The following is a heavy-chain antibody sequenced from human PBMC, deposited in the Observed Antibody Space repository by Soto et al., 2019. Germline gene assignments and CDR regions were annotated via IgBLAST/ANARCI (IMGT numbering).Heavy chain of an antibody. V-gene: IGHV4-59*01. CDR2: IYYSGST. CDR3: ARVGGVAARTFDY. CDR1: GGSINDFY. Sequence: SETLSLTCTVSGGSINDFYCIFVRQPPGKGLEWIGYIYYSGSTDYNPSLKGRVTISVDTSKNQFSLKLRSVTAADTAVYYCARVGGVAARTFDYWGQGTLVTVSS. D-gene: IGHD6-6*01. J-gene: IGHJ4*02.